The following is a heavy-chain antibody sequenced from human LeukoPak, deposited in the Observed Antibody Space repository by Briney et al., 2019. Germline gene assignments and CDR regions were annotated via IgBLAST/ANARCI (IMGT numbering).Heavy chain of an antibody. D-gene: IGHD3-3*01. CDR2: IYYSGST. CDR3: ARHGSSITIFGYYGMDV. J-gene: IGHJ6*02. CDR1: GGSISGYY. V-gene: IGHV4-59*08. Sequence: PSETLSLTCAVSGGSISGYYWSWIRQPPGKGLEWIGYIYYSGSTNYNPSLKSRVTISVDTSKNQFSLKLSSVTAADTAVYYCARHGSSITIFGYYGMDVWGQGTTVTVSS.